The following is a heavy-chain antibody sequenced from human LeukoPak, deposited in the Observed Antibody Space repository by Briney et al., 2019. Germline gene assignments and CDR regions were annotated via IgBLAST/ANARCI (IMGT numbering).Heavy chain of an antibody. Sequence: GGSLRLSCAASGFRFSGYWMHWVRQAPGKGLMWVSRINGDGSSTNYADSVKGRFTISRDNAKSTLYLQMNSLRAEDTAVYYCARENKYYDFWSGYYKDYWGQGTLVTVSS. D-gene: IGHD3-3*01. J-gene: IGHJ4*02. CDR1: GFRFSGYW. CDR2: INGDGSST. CDR3: ARENKYYDFWSGYYKDY. V-gene: IGHV3-74*01.